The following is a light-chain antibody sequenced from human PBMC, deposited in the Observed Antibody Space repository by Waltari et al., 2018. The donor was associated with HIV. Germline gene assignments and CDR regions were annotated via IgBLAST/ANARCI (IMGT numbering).Light chain of an antibody. CDR2: DDH. CDR3: QVWDSSRGLSFV. J-gene: IGLJ1*01. V-gene: IGLV3-21*02. CDR1: NIESKS. Sequence: SYVLIQPPSVSVAPGQTATITSGGNNIESKSVHWYQQKPGQAPVLVVSDDHDRPSGIPERVSGSNSGNTATLTISRVEAGDEADYYCQVWDSSRGLSFVFGSGTKVTVL.